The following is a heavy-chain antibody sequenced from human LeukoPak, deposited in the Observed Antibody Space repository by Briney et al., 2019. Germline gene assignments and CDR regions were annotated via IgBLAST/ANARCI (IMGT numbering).Heavy chain of an antibody. D-gene: IGHD7-27*01. J-gene: IGHJ4*02. V-gene: IGHV4-30-2*01. CDR2: IYHRGST. CDR3: ARGTGDQYYFDY. CDR1: GGSISSGGYS. Sequence: SQTLSLTCAVSGGSISSGGYSWRWIRQPPGKGLEWIGYIYHRGSTYYNPSLKSRVTISVDRSKNQFSLKLSSVTAADTAVYYCARGTGDQYYFDYWGQGTLVTVSS.